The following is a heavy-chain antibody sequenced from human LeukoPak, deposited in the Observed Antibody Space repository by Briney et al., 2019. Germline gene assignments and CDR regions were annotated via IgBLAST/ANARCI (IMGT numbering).Heavy chain of an antibody. J-gene: IGHJ4*02. Sequence: GGTLRLSCAASGFTFSSYGMSWVRQAPGRGLEWVSAIIGIGGSTYYADSVKGRFTISRDNSKNTLYLQMNSLRAEDTAVYYCARRAGAYSHPYDYWGQGTLVTVSS. CDR1: GFTFSSYG. V-gene: IGHV3-23*01. CDR2: IIGIGGST. D-gene: IGHD4/OR15-4a*01. CDR3: ARRAGAYSHPYDY.